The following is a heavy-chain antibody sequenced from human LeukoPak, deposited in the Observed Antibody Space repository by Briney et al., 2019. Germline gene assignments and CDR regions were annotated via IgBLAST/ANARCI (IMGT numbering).Heavy chain of an antibody. CDR2: IYYSGST. V-gene: IGHV4-59*12. D-gene: IGHD6-19*01. CDR3: ARLKWLVLDAFDI. CDR1: GGSISSYY. Sequence: PSETLSLTCTVSGGSISSYYWSWIRQPPGKGLEWIGYIYYSGSTNFNPSLKSRVTISVDTSKNQFSLKLSSVTAADTAVYYCARLKWLVLDAFDIWGQGTMVTVSS. J-gene: IGHJ3*02.